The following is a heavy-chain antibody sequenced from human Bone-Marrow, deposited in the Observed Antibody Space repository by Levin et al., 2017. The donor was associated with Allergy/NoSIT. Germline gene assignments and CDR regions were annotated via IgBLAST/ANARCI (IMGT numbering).Heavy chain of an antibody. CDR3: ARDGDDAFDF. Sequence: SVKVSCRASGGTFRTKTTSWLRQAPGQGLEWMGGVAPIFAAAKYAPLFQGRVIITADESTSTVFMELSGLTSEDTAMYYCARDGDDAFDFWGQGTRVIVSA. J-gene: IGHJ3*01. CDR2: VAPIFAAA. CDR1: GGTFRTKT. V-gene: IGHV1-69*13.